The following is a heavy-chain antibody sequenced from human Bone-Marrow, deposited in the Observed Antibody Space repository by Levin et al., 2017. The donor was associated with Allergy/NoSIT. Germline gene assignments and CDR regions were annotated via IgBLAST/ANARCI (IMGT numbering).Heavy chain of an antibody. Sequence: ASVKVSCKASGHTFSSYDINWVRQASGQGLEWLGWMNFNSGNTGYAQKFQGRVTLTRDTSMNTAYMELSSLMSDDTAVYFCARVDGASWFGPWGQGTLVTVSS. D-gene: IGHD3-16*01. CDR1: GHTFSSYD. J-gene: IGHJ5*02. CDR2: MNFNSGNT. CDR3: ARVDGASWFGP. V-gene: IGHV1-8*01.